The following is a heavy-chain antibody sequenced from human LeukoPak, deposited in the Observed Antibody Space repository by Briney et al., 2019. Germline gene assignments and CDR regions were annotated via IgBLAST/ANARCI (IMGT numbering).Heavy chain of an antibody. D-gene: IGHD2-15*01. CDR3: AREHCSGGSCYSDY. V-gene: IGHV1-8*01. Sequence: GASVKVSCKASGYTFTSYDINWVRQATGQGLEWMGWMNPNSGNTGYAQKFQGRVTMTRNTSISTAYMELSSLRSEDTAVYYCAREHCSGGSCYSDYWGQGTLVTVSS. CDR2: MNPNSGNT. CDR1: GYTFTSYD. J-gene: IGHJ4*02.